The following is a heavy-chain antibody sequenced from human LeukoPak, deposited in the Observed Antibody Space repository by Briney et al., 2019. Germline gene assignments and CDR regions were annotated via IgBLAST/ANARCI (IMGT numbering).Heavy chain of an antibody. J-gene: IGHJ4*02. CDR2: IYYSGST. D-gene: IGHD2-2*01. Sequence: SETLSLTCTVSGGSISSGGYYWSWIRQHPGKGLEWIGYIYYSGSTYYNPSLKSRVTISVDTSKNQFSLKLSSVTAADTAVYYCARGRRIVVVNWGQGTLVTVSS. V-gene: IGHV4-31*03. CDR3: ARGRRIVVVN. CDR1: GGSISSGGYY.